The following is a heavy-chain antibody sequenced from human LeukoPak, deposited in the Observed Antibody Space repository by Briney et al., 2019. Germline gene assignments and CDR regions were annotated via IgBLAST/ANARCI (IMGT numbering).Heavy chain of an antibody. D-gene: IGHD1-26*01. CDR2: ISGGGT. J-gene: IGHJ4*02. V-gene: IGHV3-23*01. CDR1: GFTFSSYA. Sequence: GGSLRLSCAASGFTFSSYAMSWVRQAPEKGLEWVSTISGGGTYYADSVKGRFTISRDDSKNTLYLQMNSLRAEDTAVYYCVKDLGRYRNNCFDYWGQGTLVTVSS. CDR3: VKDLGRYRNNCFDY.